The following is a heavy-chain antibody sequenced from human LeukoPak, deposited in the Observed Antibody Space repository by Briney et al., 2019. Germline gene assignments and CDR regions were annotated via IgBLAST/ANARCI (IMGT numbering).Heavy chain of an antibody. D-gene: IGHD6-13*01. CDR3: ARSIAAAGY. V-gene: IGHV4-34*01. CDR2: INHSGST. Sequence: SETLSLTCAVYGGSFSGYYWSWIRQPPGKGLEWIGEINHSGSTNYNPSLKSRVTISVDTSKNQFSLKLGSVTAADTAVYYCARSIAAAGYWGQGTLVTVSS. CDR1: GGSFSGYY. J-gene: IGHJ4*02.